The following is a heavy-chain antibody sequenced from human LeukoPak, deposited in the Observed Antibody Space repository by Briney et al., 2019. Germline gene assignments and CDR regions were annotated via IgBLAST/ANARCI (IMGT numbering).Heavy chain of an antibody. D-gene: IGHD3-10*01. CDR2: ISSSSSYI. CDR1: GFTFSSYS. CDR3: ARSLTYYYGSGSSGGMDV. V-gene: IGHV3-21*01. J-gene: IGHJ6*02. Sequence: PGGSLRLSCAASGFTFSSYSMNWVRQAPGKGLEWVSSISSSSSYIYYADSVKGRFTISRDNAKNSLYLQMNSLRAEDTAVYYCARSLTYYYGSGSSGGMDVWGQGTTVTVSS.